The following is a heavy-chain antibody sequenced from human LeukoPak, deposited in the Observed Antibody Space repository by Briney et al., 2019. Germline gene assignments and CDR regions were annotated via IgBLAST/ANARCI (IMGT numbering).Heavy chain of an antibody. CDR1: GYTFTGYY. V-gene: IGHV1-2*02. CDR2: INPNSGGT. D-gene: IGHD6-6*01. Sequence: ASVKVSCKASGYTFTGYYMHWVRQAPGQGLEWMGWINPNSGGTNYAQKFQGRVTMTRDTSISTAYMELSRLRSDDTAVYYCARGAIAARHTGAVAFDIWGQGTMVTVSS. J-gene: IGHJ3*02. CDR3: ARGAIAARHTGAVAFDI.